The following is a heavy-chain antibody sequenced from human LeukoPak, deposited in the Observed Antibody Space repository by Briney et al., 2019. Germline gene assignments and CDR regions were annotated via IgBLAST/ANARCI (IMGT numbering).Heavy chain of an antibody. CDR3: AKERLGGNYGDYAVDY. Sequence: PGGSLRLSCAASGFTLTSYAMSWVRQTPGKGLEWVSSVSGSGDGTYYAHSVKGRFTISRDNSKKTLDLHMDSLRAEDTAVYYCAKERLGGNYGDYAVDYWGQGTMVAVSS. CDR2: VSGSGDGT. D-gene: IGHD4-17*01. V-gene: IGHV3-23*01. CDR1: GFTLTSYA. J-gene: IGHJ4*02.